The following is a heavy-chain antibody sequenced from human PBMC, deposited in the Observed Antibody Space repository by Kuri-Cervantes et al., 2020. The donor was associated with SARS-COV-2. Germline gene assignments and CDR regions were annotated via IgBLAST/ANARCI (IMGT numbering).Heavy chain of an antibody. V-gene: IGHV3-23*01. J-gene: IGHJ4*02. Sequence: GESLKISCAASGFTFSSYAMSWVRQAPGKGLEWVSAISGSGGSTYYADSVKGRFTISRDNSKNTLYLQMNSLRAEDTAVYYCAKDIAVAGHFDYWGQGTLVTVSS. CDR2: ISGSGGST. D-gene: IGHD6-19*01. CDR1: GFTFSSYA. CDR3: AKDIAVAGHFDY.